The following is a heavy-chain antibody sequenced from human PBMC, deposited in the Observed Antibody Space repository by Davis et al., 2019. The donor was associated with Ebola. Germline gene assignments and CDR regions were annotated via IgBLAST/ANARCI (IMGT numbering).Heavy chain of an antibody. J-gene: IGHJ6*03. CDR2: ISAYNGNT. Sequence: ASVKVSCKASGYTFTSYGISWVRQAPGQGLEWMGWISAYNGNTNYAQKLQGRVTMTTDTSTSTAYMELRSLRSDDTAVYYCANSGGYSSSSGHYYYYMDVWGKGTTVTVSS. V-gene: IGHV1-18*01. D-gene: IGHD6-6*01. CDR3: ANSGGYSSSSGHYYYYMDV. CDR1: GYTFTSYG.